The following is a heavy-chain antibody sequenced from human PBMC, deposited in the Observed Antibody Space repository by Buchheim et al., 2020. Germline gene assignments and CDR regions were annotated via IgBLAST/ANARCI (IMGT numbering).Heavy chain of an antibody. CDR3: ASRCSSTSCYGWFDP. V-gene: IGHV4-31*03. Sequence: QVQLQESGPGLVKPSQILSLTCTVSGVSINSGGYYWSWTRQHPGKGLEWIGYIYYSGSTYYNPSLKSRVTISVDTSKNQFSLKLSSVTAADTAVYYCASRCSSTSCYGWFDPWGQGTL. CDR1: GVSINSGGYY. D-gene: IGHD2-2*01. CDR2: IYYSGST. J-gene: IGHJ5*02.